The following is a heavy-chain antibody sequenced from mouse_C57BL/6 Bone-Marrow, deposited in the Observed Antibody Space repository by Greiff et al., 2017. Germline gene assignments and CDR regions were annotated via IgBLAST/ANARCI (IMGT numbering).Heavy chain of an antibody. CDR3: ARGGPPSPNYFDY. Sequence: QVQLQQSDAELVKPGASVKISCKASGYTFTSYWMHWVKQRPGRGLEWIGRIDPNSGGTKYNEKFKSKATLTVDKPSSTAYMQLSSLTSEDSAVYYCARGGPPSPNYFDYWGQGTTLTVSS. CDR1: GYTFTSYW. V-gene: IGHV1-72*01. CDR2: IDPNSGGT. J-gene: IGHJ2*01.